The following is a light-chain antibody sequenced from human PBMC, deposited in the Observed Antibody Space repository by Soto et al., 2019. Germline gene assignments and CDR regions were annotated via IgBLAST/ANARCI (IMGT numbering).Light chain of an antibody. CDR2: DAS. CDR1: ESVLYTSKNKNY. J-gene: IGKJ5*01. Sequence: DIVMTQSPDSLAVSLGERATINCKSSESVLYTSKNKNYLAWYQQKPGKPPKLLIDDASNLATGVPSRFSGRGSGTDFTFTISSLQPEDVATYYCQQYDDLPITFGQGTRLQIK. V-gene: IGKV4-1*01. CDR3: QQYDDLPIT.